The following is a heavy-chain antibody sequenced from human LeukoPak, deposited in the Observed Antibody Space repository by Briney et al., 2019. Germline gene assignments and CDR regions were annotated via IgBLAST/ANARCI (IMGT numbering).Heavy chain of an antibody. CDR1: GFTFDDYA. Sequence: GGSLRLSCAASGFTFDDYAMHWVRQAPGKGLEWVSGISWNSGSIGYADSVKGRFTISRDNANNSLYLQMNSLRAEDTAVYYCATPGRGYYYDSGAYPADYWGQGTLVTVSS. J-gene: IGHJ4*02. D-gene: IGHD3-22*01. CDR2: ISWNSGSI. CDR3: ATPGRGYYYDSGAYPADY. V-gene: IGHV3-9*01.